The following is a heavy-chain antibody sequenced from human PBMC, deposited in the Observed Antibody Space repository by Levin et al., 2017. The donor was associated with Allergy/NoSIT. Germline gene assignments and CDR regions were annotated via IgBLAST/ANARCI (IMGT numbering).Heavy chain of an antibody. D-gene: IGHD2-2*01. CDR1: GFTFSSHT. V-gene: IGHV3-69-1*01. CDR3: AREVYCNRTRCYQGY. J-gene: IGHJ4*02. Sequence: GGSLRLSCGVSGFTFSSHTMNWVRQAPGKGLEWVSSISSSGHIYYADSVKGRFTISRDNAKNSLYLQMNRLRGEDTAVYYCAREVYCNRTRCYQGYWGQGSLVTVSS. CDR2: ISSSGHI.